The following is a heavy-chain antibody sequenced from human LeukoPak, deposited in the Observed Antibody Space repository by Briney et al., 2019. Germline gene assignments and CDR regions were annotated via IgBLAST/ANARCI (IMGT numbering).Heavy chain of an antibody. D-gene: IGHD2-2*01. CDR2: ISASGGST. Sequence: GGSLRLSCAASGFTFNSYAMSWVRQAPGKGLEWVSTISASGGSTYYADSVKGRFTISRDNSKNTLYMQMNSLRAEDTAVYYCASGNIVVVPATTIDIWGQGTMVTVSS. J-gene: IGHJ3*02. CDR1: GFTFNSYA. CDR3: ASGNIVVVPATTIDI. V-gene: IGHV3-23*01.